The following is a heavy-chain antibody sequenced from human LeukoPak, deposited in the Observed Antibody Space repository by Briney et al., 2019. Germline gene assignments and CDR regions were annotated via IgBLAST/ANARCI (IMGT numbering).Heavy chain of an antibody. Sequence: GESLKISCKDSGYKFTRCWIGWVRQMPGKGLEWMGIIYPGDSDTRYSPSFQGQVTISADKSISTAYLQWSSLKASDTAMYYCARQTDYGDYFDYWGQGTLVTVSS. CDR1: GYKFTRCW. CDR3: ARQTDYGDYFDY. V-gene: IGHV5-51*01. D-gene: IGHD4-17*01. CDR2: IYPGDSDT. J-gene: IGHJ4*02.